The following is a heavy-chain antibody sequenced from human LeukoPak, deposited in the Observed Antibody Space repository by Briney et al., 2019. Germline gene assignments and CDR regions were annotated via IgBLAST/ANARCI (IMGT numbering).Heavy chain of an antibody. CDR1: GYTFTNDG. J-gene: IGHJ3*01. CDR3: ARIGSSGWNTMGALDL. V-gene: IGHV1-18*01. CDR2: ISTYNGDT. D-gene: IGHD6-19*01. Sequence: GASVKVSCKASGYTFTNDGITWVRQAPGQGLEWMGWISTYNGDTKYAQNLQGRVTMTKDTSTSTASMDLRSLRSDDTAVYYCARIGSSGWNTMGALDLWGQGTMVSVSS.